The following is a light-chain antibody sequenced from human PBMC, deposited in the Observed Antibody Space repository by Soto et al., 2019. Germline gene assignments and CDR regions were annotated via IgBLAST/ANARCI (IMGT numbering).Light chain of an antibody. CDR3: CSYAGSYV. CDR1: SSDVGGYIF. J-gene: IGLJ1*01. Sequence: QSAPTQPASVSGSPGQSITISCTGTSSDVGGYIFVSWYQQRPGKAPKLIIYDVSKRPSGVPDRFSGSKSGNTASLTISGLQAEDEADYYCCSYAGSYVFGTGTKLTVL. CDR2: DVS. V-gene: IGLV2-11*01.